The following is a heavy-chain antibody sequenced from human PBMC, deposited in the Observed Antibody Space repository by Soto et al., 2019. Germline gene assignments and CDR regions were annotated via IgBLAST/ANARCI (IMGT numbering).Heavy chain of an antibody. V-gene: IGHV1-69*13. Sequence: SVKVSCKASGGTFSSYAISWVRQAPGQGLEWMGGIIPIFGTANYAQKFQGRVTITADESTSTAYMELSSLRSEDTAVYYCACDITYCTNGVCYFSEHGVYWGQGALVTVSS. J-gene: IGHJ4*02. CDR1: GGTFSSYA. CDR2: IIPIFGTA. CDR3: ACDITYCTNGVCYFSEHGVY. D-gene: IGHD2-8*01.